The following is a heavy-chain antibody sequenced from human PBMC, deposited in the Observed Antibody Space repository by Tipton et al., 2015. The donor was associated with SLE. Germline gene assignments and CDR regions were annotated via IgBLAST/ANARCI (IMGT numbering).Heavy chain of an antibody. CDR1: GGSISSSSYY. J-gene: IGHJ5*02. Sequence: TLSLTCTVSGGSISSSSYYWGWIRQPPGKGLEWIGSIYYSGSTYYNPSLKSRVTISVDTSKNQFSLKLSSVTAADTAVYYCARAVDTAMVVSWFDPWGQGTLVTVSS. CDR3: ARAVDTAMVVSWFDP. CDR2: IYYSGST. V-gene: IGHV4-39*07. D-gene: IGHD5-18*01.